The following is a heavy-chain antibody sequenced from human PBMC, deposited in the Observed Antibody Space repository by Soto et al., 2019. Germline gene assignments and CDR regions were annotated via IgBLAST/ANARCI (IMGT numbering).Heavy chain of an antibody. Sequence: LRLSCVGSGFTFSSYAMSWVRQAPGKGLEWVSAISRGGDVTYYADSVKGRFTISRDNSKNTLLLQMDSLRTDDTAVYYCTKHMIALATASIYWGQGALVTVS. CDR1: GFTFSSYA. V-gene: IGHV3-23*01. D-gene: IGHD3-16*01. CDR2: ISRGGDVT. J-gene: IGHJ4*02. CDR3: TKHMIALATASIY.